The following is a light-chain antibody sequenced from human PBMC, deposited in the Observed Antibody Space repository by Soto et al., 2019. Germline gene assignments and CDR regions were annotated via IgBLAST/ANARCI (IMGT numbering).Light chain of an antibody. CDR3: PSYTRNNTPG. J-gene: IGLJ2*01. V-gene: IGLV2-14*01. Sequence: QSALTQPASVSGSPGQSITISCTGTSSDVGGYNYVSWYQQHPGKAPKLMIYEVNNRPSGVSNRFSGSKSGNTASLTISGLEAEDECDYYCPSYTRNNTPGVGGRTKVNLL. CDR1: SSDVGGYNY. CDR2: EVN.